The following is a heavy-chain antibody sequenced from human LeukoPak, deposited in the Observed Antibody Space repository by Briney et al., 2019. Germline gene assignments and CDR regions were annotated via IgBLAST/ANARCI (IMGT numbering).Heavy chain of an antibody. V-gene: IGHV3-48*03. J-gene: IGHJ4*02. CDR3: ARAGWLQSLDY. D-gene: IGHD5-24*01. Sequence: GGSLRLSCAASGFTFSSYEMNWVRQAPGKGLEWVSYISSSGSTIYYADSVKGRFTISRDNAKNSLYLQMNSLRAEDTAVYYCARAGWLQSLDYWGQGTLVTVSS. CDR2: ISSSGSTI. CDR1: GFTFSSYE.